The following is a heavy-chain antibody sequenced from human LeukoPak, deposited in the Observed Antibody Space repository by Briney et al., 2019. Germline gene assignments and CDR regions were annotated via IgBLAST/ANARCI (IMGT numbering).Heavy chain of an antibody. J-gene: IGHJ4*02. CDR3: ARRKAADNIFDY. CDR1: GGSISSGGYY. CDR2: IYYSGST. Sequence: SETLSLTCTVSGGSISSGGYYWSWIRQHPGKGLEWIGYIYYSGSTYYNPSLKSRVTISVDTSKNQFSLKLSSVTAADTAVYYCARRKAADNIFDYWGQGTLVTVSS. D-gene: IGHD6-13*01. V-gene: IGHV4-31*03.